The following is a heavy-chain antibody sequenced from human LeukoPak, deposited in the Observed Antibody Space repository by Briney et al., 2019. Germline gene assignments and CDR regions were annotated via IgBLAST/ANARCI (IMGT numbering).Heavy chain of an antibody. Sequence: SVKVSCKASGGTFSSYAISWVRQAPGQGLEWMGGIIPIFGTANYAQKFQGRVTITADESTSTAYMELSSLRSEDTAVYYCVREGEVVGATTGAFDILLQGTMATVCS. J-gene: IGHJ3*02. CDR1: GGTFSSYA. CDR3: VREGEVVGATTGAFDI. D-gene: IGHD1-26*01. CDR2: IIPIFGTA. V-gene: IGHV1-69*13.